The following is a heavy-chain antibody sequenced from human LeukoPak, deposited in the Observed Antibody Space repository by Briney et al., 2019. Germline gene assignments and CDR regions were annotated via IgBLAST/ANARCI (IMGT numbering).Heavy chain of an antibody. Sequence: VASVKVSCKASGYTFTSYGISWVRQAPGQGLEWMGWISAYNGNTNYAQKLQGRVTMTTDTSTSTAHMELRSLRSDDTAVYYCARVGSSSWHGRRFDYWGQGTLVTVSS. CDR2: ISAYNGNT. CDR1: GYTFTSYG. D-gene: IGHD6-13*01. CDR3: ARVGSSSWHGRRFDY. V-gene: IGHV1-18*01. J-gene: IGHJ4*02.